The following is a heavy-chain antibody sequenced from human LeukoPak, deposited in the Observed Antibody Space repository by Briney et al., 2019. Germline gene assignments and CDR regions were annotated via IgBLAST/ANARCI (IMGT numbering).Heavy chain of an antibody. J-gene: IGHJ5*02. CDR3: VRETNWNIFDP. Sequence: PGGSLRLSCAASGVIFSSYEVNWVRQAPGRGLEWISYISTSGTKRNYADSVKGRFTISRDNANMSLYLQMDSLRVEDTAVYYCVRETNWNIFDPWGQGTLVTVSS. CDR1: GVIFSSYE. CDR2: ISTSGTKR. D-gene: IGHD1/OR15-1a*01. V-gene: IGHV3-48*03.